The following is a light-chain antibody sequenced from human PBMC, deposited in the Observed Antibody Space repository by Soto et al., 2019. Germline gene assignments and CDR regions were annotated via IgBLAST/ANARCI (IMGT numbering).Light chain of an antibody. CDR1: QNIRSS. Sequence: EVVMTQSPASLSASPWERVTLSCMASQNIRSSLAWYQQKPGQAPRLLIYGASTRATGIPARFSGSGSGTEFTLTISSLQSEDFAVYYCQQYNNWHRTFGQGTKVDIK. CDR3: QQYNNWHRT. J-gene: IGKJ1*01. V-gene: IGKV3-15*01. CDR2: GAS.